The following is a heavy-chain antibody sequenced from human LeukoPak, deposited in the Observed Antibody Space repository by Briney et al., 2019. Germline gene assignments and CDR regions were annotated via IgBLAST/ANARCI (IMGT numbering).Heavy chain of an antibody. Sequence: GGSLRLSCAASGFSLNNYAVHWVRQAPGKGLEWVATVSYDGTKRYYADSVQGRFTISRDNPKNTLHLQMTGLRAEDTATYYCATSYYFESSGLDAFDIWGQGTLVTVSS. CDR1: GFSLNNYA. CDR2: VSYDGTKR. CDR3: ATSYYFESSGLDAFDI. J-gene: IGHJ3*02. V-gene: IGHV3-30-3*01. D-gene: IGHD3-22*01.